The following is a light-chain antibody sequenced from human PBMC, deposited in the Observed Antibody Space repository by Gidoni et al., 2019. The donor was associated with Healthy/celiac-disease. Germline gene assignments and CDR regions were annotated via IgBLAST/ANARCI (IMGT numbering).Light chain of an antibody. V-gene: IGLV3-19*01. J-gene: IGLJ2*01. CDR2: GKN. CDR1: SLRSYY. Sequence: SSELPQDPAVSLALGQTVRITCQGDSLRSYYASWYQQKPGQAPVLVIYGKNNRPSGIPDRFSGSSSGNTASLTIAGAQAEDEADYYCNSRDSSGNPVVFGGGTKLTVL. CDR3: NSRDSSGNPVV.